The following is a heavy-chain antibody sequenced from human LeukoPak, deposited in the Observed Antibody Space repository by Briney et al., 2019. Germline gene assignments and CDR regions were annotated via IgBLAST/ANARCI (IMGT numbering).Heavy chain of an antibody. CDR1: GGSSSGFY. Sequence: SETLSLTCAVYGGSSSGFYWSWIRQPPGKGLEWIGEINHSGSTNYNPSLKSRVTISVDTSKNQFSLTLSSVTAADTAVYYCARSGLRRGSGDYWGQGTLVTVSS. J-gene: IGHJ4*02. CDR2: INHSGST. CDR3: ARSGLRRGSGDY. V-gene: IGHV4-34*01. D-gene: IGHD3-16*01.